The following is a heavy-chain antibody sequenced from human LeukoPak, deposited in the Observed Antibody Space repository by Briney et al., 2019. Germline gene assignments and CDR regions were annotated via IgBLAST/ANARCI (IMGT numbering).Heavy chain of an antibody. CDR2: IYYSGST. CDR1: GGSISSGGYY. Sequence: SQTLSLTCTVSGGSISSGGYYWSWIRQHPGKGLEWIGYIYYSGSTYYNPSLKSRVTISVDTSKNQFSLKPSSVTAADTAVYYCARDLMFGGVIDYYYGMDVWGQGTTVTVSS. D-gene: IGHD3-16*01. V-gene: IGHV4-31*03. CDR3: ARDLMFGGVIDYYYGMDV. J-gene: IGHJ6*02.